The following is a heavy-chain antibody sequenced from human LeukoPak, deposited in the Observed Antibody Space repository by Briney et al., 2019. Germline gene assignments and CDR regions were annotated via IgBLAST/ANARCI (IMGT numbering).Heavy chain of an antibody. CDR3: ARDYGSGSYYRFDY. D-gene: IGHD3-10*01. CDR1: GYTLTNHT. V-gene: IGHV1-3*01. J-gene: IGHJ4*02. CDR2: ISAGNGNT. Sequence: ASVKVSCKASGYTLTNHTIHWVRQAPGQRLEWMGWISAGNGNTKYSQNFQGRVTIASDTSASTAYMELSSLRSEDTAVYYCARDYGSGSYYRFDYWGQGTLVTVSS.